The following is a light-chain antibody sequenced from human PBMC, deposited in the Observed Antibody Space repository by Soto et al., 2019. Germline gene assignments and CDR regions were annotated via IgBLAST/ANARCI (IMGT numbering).Light chain of an antibody. CDR2: GAS. V-gene: IGKV3-20*01. J-gene: IGKJ5*01. Sequence: EIVLTQSPGTLSLSPGERATLSRRASQSVTSNSLAWYHQKPGQPPRLLIYGASSRATGISDRFSGSGSGTDFTLTISRLEPEDFAVYYCQQYGSSFITFGQGTRLEIE. CDR1: QSVTSNS. CDR3: QQYGSSFIT.